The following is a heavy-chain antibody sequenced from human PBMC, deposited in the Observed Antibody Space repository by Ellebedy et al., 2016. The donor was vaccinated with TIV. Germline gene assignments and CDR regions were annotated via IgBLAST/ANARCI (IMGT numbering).Heavy chain of an antibody. CDR2: IISSATTT. CDR1: GPTFSSNS. Sequence: GESLKISCVGSGPTFSSNSMNWVRQAPGKGLEWISHIISSATTTLYADSVKGRFTISRDNARNSLFLQMNSLRVEDTAVYYCAGKAPQFQFDYWGQGTLVTVSS. J-gene: IGHJ4*02. D-gene: IGHD4-23*01. V-gene: IGHV3-48*04. CDR3: AGKAPQFQFDY.